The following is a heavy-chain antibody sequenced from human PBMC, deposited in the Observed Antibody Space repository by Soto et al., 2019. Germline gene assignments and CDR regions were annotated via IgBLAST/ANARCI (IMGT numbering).Heavy chain of an antibody. J-gene: IGHJ6*02. Sequence: EVQLVESGGGLVQWGGSLRLSCAASGFTFSGYSVNWVRQAPGKGLEWVSYISSSSSYIYYADSVKGRFTISRDNAKNSLYLQMNSLRAEDTAVYYCARDDGDIAVAGMGYYYYYGMDVWGQGTTVTVSS. CDR3: ARDDGDIAVAGMGYYYYYGMDV. CDR1: GFTFSGYS. D-gene: IGHD6-19*01. V-gene: IGHV3-21*05. CDR2: ISSSSSYI.